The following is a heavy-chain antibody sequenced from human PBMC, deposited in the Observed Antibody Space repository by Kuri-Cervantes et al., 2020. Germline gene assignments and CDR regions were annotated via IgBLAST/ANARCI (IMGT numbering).Heavy chain of an antibody. J-gene: IGHJ4*02. D-gene: IGHD5-18*01. Sequence: SGPTLVKPTQTLTLTSTFSGFSLSTSGVGVGWIRQPPGKALEWLALIYWNDDKRYSPSLKSRLTITKDTSKNQVVLTMTNMDPVDTATYYCAHSLDTAMVTGDYFDYWGQGTLVTVSS. CDR3: AHSLDTAMVTGDYFDY. CDR2: IYWNDDK. V-gene: IGHV2-5*01. CDR1: GFSLSTSGVG.